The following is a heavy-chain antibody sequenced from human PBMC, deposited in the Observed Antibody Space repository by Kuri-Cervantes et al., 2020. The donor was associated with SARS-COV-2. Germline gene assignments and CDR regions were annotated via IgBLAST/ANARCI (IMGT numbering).Heavy chain of an antibody. J-gene: IGHJ5*02. CDR2: IYYSGST. CDR3: ARQLDWNDVGWFDP. D-gene: IGHD1-1*01. CDR1: GGSISSYY. Sequence: SETLSLTCTVSGGSISSYYWSWIRQPAGKGLEWIGYIYYSGSTNYNPSLKSRVTISADTSKNQFSLKLSSVTAADTAVYYCARQLDWNDVGWFDPWGQGTLVTVSS. V-gene: IGHV4-59*08.